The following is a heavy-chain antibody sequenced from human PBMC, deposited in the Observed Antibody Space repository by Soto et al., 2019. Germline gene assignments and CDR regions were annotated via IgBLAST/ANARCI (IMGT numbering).Heavy chain of an antibody. CDR1: GGSISSYY. J-gene: IGHJ5*02. CDR2: IYYSGST. CDR3: GRVVYYDSSGYYMRWFDP. D-gene: IGHD3-22*01. Sequence: SETLSLTCTVSGGSISSYYWSWIRQPPGKGLEWIGYIYYSGSTNYNPSLKSRVTISVDTSKNQFSLKLSSVTAADTAVYYCGRVVYYDSSGYYMRWFDPWGQGTLVTSPQ. V-gene: IGHV4-59*01.